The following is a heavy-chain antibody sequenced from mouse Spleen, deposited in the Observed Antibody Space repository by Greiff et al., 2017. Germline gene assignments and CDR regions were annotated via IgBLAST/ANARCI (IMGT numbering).Heavy chain of an antibody. CDR3: ARAVYYYGSSYSFAY. CDR2: ISYDGSN. D-gene: IGHD1-1*01. CDR1: GYSITSGYY. Sequence: EVKLMESGPGLVKPSQSLSLTCSVTGYSITSGYYWNWIRQFPGNKLEWMGYISYDGSNNYNPSLKNRISITRDTSKNQFFLKLNSVTTEDTATYYCARAVYYYGSSYSFAYWGQGTLVTVSA. J-gene: IGHJ3*01. V-gene: IGHV3-6*01.